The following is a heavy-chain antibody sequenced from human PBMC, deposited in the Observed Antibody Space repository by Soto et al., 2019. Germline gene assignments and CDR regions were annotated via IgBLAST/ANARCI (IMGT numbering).Heavy chain of an antibody. CDR3: ARGIAARQGRYYYYYGMDV. V-gene: IGHV6-1*01. CDR1: GDSVSSNSAA. D-gene: IGHD6-6*01. CDR2: TYYRSKWYN. J-gene: IGHJ6*02. Sequence: PSQTLSLTCAISGDSVSSNSAAWNWIRQSPSRGLEWLGRTYYRSKWYNDYAVSVKSRITINPDTSKNQFSLQLNSVTPEDTAAYYCARGIAARQGRYYYYYGMDVWGQGTTVTVSS.